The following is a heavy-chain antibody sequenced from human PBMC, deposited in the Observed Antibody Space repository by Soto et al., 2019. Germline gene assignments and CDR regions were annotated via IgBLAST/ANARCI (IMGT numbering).Heavy chain of an antibody. D-gene: IGHD3-16*01. CDR1: GFTFRSYV. CDR3: ARWGTTGGLDV. J-gene: IGHJ1*01. Sequence: QVQLVESGGGVVQPGTSLRVSCVGSGFTFRSYVIHWVRQAPGKGLEWVALTSYDGSDKYYGDSVRGRFTISRDNSRNTLDLQMDSLILEDTALYYCARWGTTGGLDVWGQGTLVSVSS. V-gene: IGHV3-30*19. CDR2: TSYDGSDK.